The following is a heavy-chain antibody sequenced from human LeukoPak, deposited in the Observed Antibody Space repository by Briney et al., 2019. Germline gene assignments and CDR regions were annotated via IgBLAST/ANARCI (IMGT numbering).Heavy chain of an antibody. CDR1: GFTFSSYA. V-gene: IGHV3-23*01. CDR3: AGLDAAMPDAFDI. CDR2: ISGSGGST. Sequence: GGSLRLSCAASGFTFSSYAMSWVRQAPGKGLEWVSAISGSGGSTYYADSVKGRFTISRDNSKNTLYLQMNSLRADDTAVYYCAGLDAAMPDAFDIWGQGTTVTVSS. J-gene: IGHJ3*02. D-gene: IGHD5-18*01.